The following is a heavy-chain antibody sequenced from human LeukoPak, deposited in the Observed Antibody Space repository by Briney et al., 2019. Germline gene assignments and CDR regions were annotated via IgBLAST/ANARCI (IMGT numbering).Heavy chain of an antibody. V-gene: IGHV4-34*01. CDR3: ALTGYSSGFDYFDY. CDR2: INHSGST. D-gene: IGHD6-19*01. Sequence: PSETLSLTCAVYGGLFSGYYWSWIRQHPGKGLEWIGEINHSGSTNYNPSLKSRVTISVDTSKNQFSLKLSSVTAADTAVYYCALTGYSSGFDYFDYWGQGTLVTVSS. J-gene: IGHJ4*02. CDR1: GGLFSGYY.